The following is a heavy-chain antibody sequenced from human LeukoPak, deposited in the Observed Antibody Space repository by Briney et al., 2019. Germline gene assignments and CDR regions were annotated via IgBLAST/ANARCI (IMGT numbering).Heavy chain of an antibody. V-gene: IGHV3-49*03. CDR3: TSSIVLMVYVVDY. D-gene: IGHD2-8*01. Sequence: GGSLRLSCTASGFTFGDYAMSWFRQAPGKGLEWVGFIRSKAYGGTTEYAASVKGRFTISRDDSKNTLYLQMNSLKTEDTAVYYCTSSIVLMVYVVDYWGQGTLVTVSS. CDR2: IRSKAYGGTT. J-gene: IGHJ4*02. CDR1: GFTFGDYA.